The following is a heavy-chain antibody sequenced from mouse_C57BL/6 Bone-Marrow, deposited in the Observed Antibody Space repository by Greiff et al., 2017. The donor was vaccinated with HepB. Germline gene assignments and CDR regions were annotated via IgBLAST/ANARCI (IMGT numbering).Heavy chain of an antibody. V-gene: IGHV6-3*01. CDR2: IRLKSDNYAT. J-gene: IGHJ4*01. D-gene: IGHD1-1*01. Sequence: EVMLVESGGGLVQPGGSMKLSCVASGFTFSNYWMNWVRQSPEKGLEWVAQIRLKSDNYATHYAESVKGRFTISRDDSKSSVYLQMNNLRAEDTGIYYCTGPLYYYGSREYYAMDYWGQGTSVTVSS. CDR3: TGPLYYYGSREYYAMDY. CDR1: GFTFSNYW.